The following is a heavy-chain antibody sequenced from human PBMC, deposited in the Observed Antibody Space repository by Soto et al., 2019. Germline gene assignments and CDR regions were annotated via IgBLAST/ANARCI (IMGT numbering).Heavy chain of an antibody. CDR3: AKDSLSDILTGTTHNWFDP. CDR1: GFTFSSYG. V-gene: IGHV3-30*18. CDR2: ISYDGSNK. D-gene: IGHD3-9*01. Sequence: GGSLRLSCAASGFTFSSYGMHWVRQAPGKGLEWVAVISYDGSNKYYADSVKGRFTISRDNSKNTLYLQMNSLRAEDTAVYYCAKDSLSDILTGTTHNWFDPWGQGTLVTVSS. J-gene: IGHJ5*02.